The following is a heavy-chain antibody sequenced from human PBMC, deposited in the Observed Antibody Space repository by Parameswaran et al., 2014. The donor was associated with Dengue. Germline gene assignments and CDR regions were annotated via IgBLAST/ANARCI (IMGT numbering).Heavy chain of an antibody. Sequence: WVRQAPGQRLEWMGWINAGNGNTKYSQKFQGRVTITRDTSASTAYMELSSLRSEDTAVYYCARSDYYDSSGYYYGYWGQGTLVTVSS. D-gene: IGHD3-22*01. V-gene: IGHV1-3*01. J-gene: IGHJ4*02. CDR3: ARSDYYDSSGYYYGY. CDR2: INAGNGNT.